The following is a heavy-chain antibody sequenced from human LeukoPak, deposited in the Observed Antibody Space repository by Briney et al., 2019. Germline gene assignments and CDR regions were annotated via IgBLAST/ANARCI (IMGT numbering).Heavy chain of an antibody. CDR3: ARKTMVYAPSDY. V-gene: IGHV3-11*01. CDR2: ISTSGNSI. CDR1: RFTFSDYY. Sequence: GGSLRLSCAASRFTFSDYYMSWIRQAPGKGLEWVSYISTSGNSIYYADSVKGRFTISRDNAKNSLYLQMNSLRAEDTAVYYCARKTMVYAPSDYWGQGTLVTVSS. D-gene: IGHD2-8*01. J-gene: IGHJ4*02.